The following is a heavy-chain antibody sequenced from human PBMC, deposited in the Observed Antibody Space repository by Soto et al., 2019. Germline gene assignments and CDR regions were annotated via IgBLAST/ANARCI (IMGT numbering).Heavy chain of an antibody. V-gene: IGHV4-39*01. CDR1: GGSISSSSYY. CDR2: IYYCGST. Sequence: QLQLQESGPGLVKPSETLSLTCTVSGGSISSSSYYWGWIRQPPGKGLEWIGSIYYCGSTYYNPSHKSRVTISVDTSKNQFSLKLSSVTAADTAVYYCARRGSSSWYGYWGQGTLVTVAS. J-gene: IGHJ4*02. CDR3: ARRGSSSWYGY. D-gene: IGHD6-13*01.